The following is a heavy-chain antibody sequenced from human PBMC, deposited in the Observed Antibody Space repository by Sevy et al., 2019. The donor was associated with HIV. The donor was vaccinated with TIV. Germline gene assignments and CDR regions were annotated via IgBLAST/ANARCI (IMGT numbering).Heavy chain of an antibody. CDR1: GFSLTTNGVG. CDR2: IYWNDDQ. CDR3: ANRGGVHYYDREGSYSRDEYFQY. Sequence: SGPTLVNPTQTLTLTCTFSGFSLTTNGVGMGWIRQPPGKALEWLALIYWNDDQHYSPSLKSRLTITKDTSKNQVFLKLTNMDPVDTAIYYCANRGGVHYYDREGSYSRDEYFQYWGKGTMVTVSS. D-gene: IGHD3-22*01. V-gene: IGHV2-5*01. J-gene: IGHJ1*01.